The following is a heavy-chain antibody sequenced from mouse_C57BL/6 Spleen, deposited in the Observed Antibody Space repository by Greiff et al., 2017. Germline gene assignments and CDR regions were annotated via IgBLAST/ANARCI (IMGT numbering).Heavy chain of an antibody. CDR2: IWGDGRT. Sequence: QVQLQPSGPGLVAPSQSLSITCTVSGFSLTSYGVSWVRQPPGKGLEWLGVIWGDGRTNYHSALISRLSNSKVNSKGQVFLKMNSLQTNDTATYYCAKTGGLDSSGSDAMDYWGQGTSVTVSS. CDR3: AKTGGLDSSGSDAMDY. V-gene: IGHV2-3*01. J-gene: IGHJ4*01. D-gene: IGHD3-2*02. CDR1: GFSLTSYG.